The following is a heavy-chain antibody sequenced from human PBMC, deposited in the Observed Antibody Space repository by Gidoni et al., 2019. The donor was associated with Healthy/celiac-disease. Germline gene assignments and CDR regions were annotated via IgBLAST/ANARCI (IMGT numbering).Heavy chain of an antibody. J-gene: IGHJ4*02. V-gene: IGHV3-33*01. Sequence: QVQLVESGGGVVQPGRSLRLSCAASGFTFSSYGMHWVRQAPGKGLEWVAVIWYDGSNKYYADSVKGRFTISRDNSKNTLYLQMNSLRAEDTAVYYCARDLGYGATYSYGYWGQGTLVTVSS. CDR2: IWYDGSNK. D-gene: IGHD5-18*01. CDR1: GFTFSSYG. CDR3: ARDLGYGATYSYGY.